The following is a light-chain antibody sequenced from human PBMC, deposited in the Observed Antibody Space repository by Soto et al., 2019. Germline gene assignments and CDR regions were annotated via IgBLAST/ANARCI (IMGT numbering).Light chain of an antibody. CDR3: NSYTRSNPRQIA. V-gene: IGLV2-14*04. CDR2: DVS. J-gene: IGLJ1*01. Sequence: GFPGQAVTISCTGTSSDVGGYNYVSWYQQHPGKAPKFMIYDVSNRPSGVSIRFSGSKSGNTASLTISGLQAEDEADYYCNSYTRSNPRQIAFGPVTKLTVL. CDR1: SSDVGGYNY.